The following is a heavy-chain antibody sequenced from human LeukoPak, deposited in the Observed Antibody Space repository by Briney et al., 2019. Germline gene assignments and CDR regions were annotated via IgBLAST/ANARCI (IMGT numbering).Heavy chain of an antibody. V-gene: IGHV3-30*04. J-gene: IGHJ1*01. CDR2: ISYDGSNK. CDR3: ARDAAYYMKLDHAEYFQH. Sequence: GGSLRLSCAASGFTFSSYAMHWVRQAPGEGLEWVAVISYDGSNKYYADSVKGRFTISRDNSKNTLYLQMNSLRAEDTAVYYCARDAAYYMKLDHAEYFQHWGQGTLVTVSS. CDR1: GFTFSSYA. D-gene: IGHD3-10*01.